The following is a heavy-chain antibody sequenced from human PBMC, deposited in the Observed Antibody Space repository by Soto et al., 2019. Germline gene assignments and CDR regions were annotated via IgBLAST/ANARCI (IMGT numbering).Heavy chain of an antibody. D-gene: IGHD2-2*01. Sequence: GGSLRLSCAASGFTFSSYAMSWVRQAPGKGLEWFSAISGSGGSTYYADSVKGRFTISRDNSKNTLYLQMNSLRAEDKAVYYCAKGLGYCSSTSSSWGYYYYGMDVWGQGTTVTVSS. CDR2: ISGSGGST. CDR1: GFTFSSYA. J-gene: IGHJ6*02. CDR3: AKGLGYCSSTSSSWGYYYYGMDV. V-gene: IGHV3-23*01.